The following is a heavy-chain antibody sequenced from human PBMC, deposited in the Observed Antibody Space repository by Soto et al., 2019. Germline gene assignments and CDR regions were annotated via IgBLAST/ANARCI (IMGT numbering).Heavy chain of an antibody. CDR1: GFTFSSYS. Sequence: EVQLVESGGGLVKPGGSLRLSCAASGFTFSSYSMNWVRQAPGKGLEWVSSISSSSSYIYYADSVKGRFTISRDNAKNSLYPQMNSLRAEDTAVYYCASIGLRGMDVWGQGTTVTVSS. CDR3: ASIGLRGMDV. D-gene: IGHD4-17*01. CDR2: ISSSSSYI. V-gene: IGHV3-21*01. J-gene: IGHJ6*02.